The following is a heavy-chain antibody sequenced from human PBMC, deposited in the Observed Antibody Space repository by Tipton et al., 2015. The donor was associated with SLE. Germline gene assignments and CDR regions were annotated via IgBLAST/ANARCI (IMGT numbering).Heavy chain of an antibody. J-gene: IGHJ3*02. CDR2: ISAYNGNT. CDR3: ARDITMIVVVITGDACDI. CDR1: GYTFTSYG. D-gene: IGHD3-22*01. V-gene: IGHV1-18*01. Sequence: QSGPEVKKPGASVKVSCKASGYTFTSYGISWVRQAPGQGLEWMGWISAYNGNTNYAQKLQGRVTMTTDTSTSTAYMELRSLRSDDTAVYYCARDITMIVVVITGDACDIWGQGTMVTVSS.